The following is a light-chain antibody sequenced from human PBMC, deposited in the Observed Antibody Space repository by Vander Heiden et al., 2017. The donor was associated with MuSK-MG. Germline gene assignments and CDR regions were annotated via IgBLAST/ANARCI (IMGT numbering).Light chain of an antibody. Sequence: QSALTQPATVSGSPGQSITISCTGSSSDVGDYYYVSCYQQHPGKAPKLMIYDVTNRPSGMSERFSGSRSGNTASLTISGLQAEDEAEYYCSSSTSSSTRVVFGGGTKLTVL. CDR3: SSSTSSSTRVV. V-gene: IGLV2-14*03. CDR1: SSDVGDYYY. CDR2: DVT. J-gene: IGLJ2*01.